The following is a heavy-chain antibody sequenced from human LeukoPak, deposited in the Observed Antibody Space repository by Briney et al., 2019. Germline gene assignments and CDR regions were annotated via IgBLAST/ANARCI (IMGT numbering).Heavy chain of an antibody. CDR2: INHSGST. Sequence: SETLSLTCAVYGGSFSGYYWSWIRQPPGKGLEWIGEINHSGSTNYNPSLKSRVTISVDTSKNQFSLKLSSVTAADTAVYYCARGLTVFRMTTVTYFDYWGQGTLVTVSS. V-gene: IGHV4-34*01. D-gene: IGHD4-17*01. CDR3: ARGLTVFRMTTVTYFDY. CDR1: GGSFSGYY. J-gene: IGHJ4*02.